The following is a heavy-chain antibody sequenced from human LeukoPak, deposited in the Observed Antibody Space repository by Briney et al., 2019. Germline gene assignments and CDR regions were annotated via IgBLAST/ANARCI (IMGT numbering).Heavy chain of an antibody. CDR3: ARPYCSGSSCYSGNWLDP. CDR1: GFTFSSYA. D-gene: IGHD2-15*01. V-gene: IGHV3-74*01. J-gene: IGHJ5*02. Sequence: GGSLRLSCAASGFTFSSYAMNWVRQAPGKGLVWVSRINSDGSSTNYADSVKGRFTISRGNAKNTLYLQMNSLRAEDTAVYYCARPYCSGSSCYSGNWLDPWGQGTLVTVSS. CDR2: INSDGSST.